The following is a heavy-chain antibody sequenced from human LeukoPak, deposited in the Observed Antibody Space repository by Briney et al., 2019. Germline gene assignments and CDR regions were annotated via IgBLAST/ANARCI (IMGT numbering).Heavy chain of an antibody. D-gene: IGHD2-2*02. V-gene: IGHV3-15*01. Sequence: GGSLRLFCAASGFTFSSYAMSWIRQAPGKGLEWVGRIKSKTDGGTTDYAAPVKGRFTISRDDSKNTLYLQMNSLKTEDTAVYYCTTGGYCSSTSCYNGADYWGQGTLVTVSS. CDR1: GFTFSSYA. CDR2: IKSKTDGGTT. J-gene: IGHJ4*02. CDR3: TTGGYCSSTSCYNGADY.